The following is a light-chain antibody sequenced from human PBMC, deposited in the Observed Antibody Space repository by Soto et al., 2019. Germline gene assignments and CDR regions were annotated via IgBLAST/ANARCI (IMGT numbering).Light chain of an antibody. Sequence: DVQMTQSPSAMSASVGDRVTIACRASQDISRFVAWFQHKPGRAPERLIYETSSLQPGVPSRFSGSGSGTEFTLAISSLQPEDFATYYCLQHNTYPYSFGQGTKLEIK. CDR2: ETS. V-gene: IGKV1-17*03. CDR3: LQHNTYPYS. CDR1: QDISRF. J-gene: IGKJ2*03.